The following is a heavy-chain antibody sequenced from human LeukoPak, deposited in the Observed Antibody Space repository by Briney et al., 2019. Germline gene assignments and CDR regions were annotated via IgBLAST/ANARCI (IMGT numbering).Heavy chain of an antibody. D-gene: IGHD3-22*01. CDR3: TTDLVISGAPTQRVVVIRDY. V-gene: IGHV3-15*01. Sequence: NPGGSLRLSCAASRFTFSNAWMSWVRQAPGKGLEWVGRIKSKTDGGTTDYAAPVKGRFTISRDDSKNTLYLQMNSLKTEDTAVYYCTTDLVISGAPTQRVVVIRDYWGQGTLVTVSS. CDR1: RFTFSNAW. J-gene: IGHJ4*02. CDR2: IKSKTDGGTT.